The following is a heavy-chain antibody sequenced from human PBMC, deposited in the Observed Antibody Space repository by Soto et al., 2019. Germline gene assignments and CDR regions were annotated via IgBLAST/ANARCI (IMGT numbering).Heavy chain of an antibody. V-gene: IGHV5-10-1*01. CDR3: ASNDRNYYGMDV. J-gene: IGHJ6*02. D-gene: IGHD1-1*01. Sequence: GESLKISCNGSGYSFTSYWISWVRQMPGKGLEWMGRIDPSDSYTNYSPSFQGHVTISADKSISTAYLQWSSLKASDTAMYYCASNDRNYYGMDVWGQGTTVTVSS. CDR1: GYSFTSYW. CDR2: IDPSDSYT.